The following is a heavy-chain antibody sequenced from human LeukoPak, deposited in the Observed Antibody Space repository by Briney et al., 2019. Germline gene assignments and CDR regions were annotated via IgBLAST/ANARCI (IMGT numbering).Heavy chain of an antibody. D-gene: IGHD5-12*01. CDR3: ATATRGYSGYDYFPTPDQTIPYYFDY. V-gene: IGHV1-24*01. CDR2: FDPEGGDT. CDR1: GYTLTGLS. Sequence: ASVKVSCKVSGYTLTGLSMHWVRQAPGKGLEWMGGFDPEGGDTIYAQKSQGRVTMTEDTSTDTAYMELSSLRSEDTAVYYCATATRGYSGYDYFPTPDQTIPYYFDYWGQGTLVTVSS. J-gene: IGHJ4*02.